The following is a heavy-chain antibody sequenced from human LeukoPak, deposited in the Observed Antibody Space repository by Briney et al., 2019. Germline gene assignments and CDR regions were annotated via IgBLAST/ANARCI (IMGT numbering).Heavy chain of an antibody. CDR1: GYTFTSYD. D-gene: IGHD3-10*01. CDR2: MNPNSGNT. Sequence: ASVTVSCKASGYTFTSYDINWVRQATGQGLEWMGWMNPNSGNTGYEQKFQGRVTMTRNTSISTAYMELSSLRSEDTAVYYCARGGTMVRGVRRNWFDPWGQGTLVTVSS. J-gene: IGHJ5*02. CDR3: ARGGTMVRGVRRNWFDP. V-gene: IGHV1-8*01.